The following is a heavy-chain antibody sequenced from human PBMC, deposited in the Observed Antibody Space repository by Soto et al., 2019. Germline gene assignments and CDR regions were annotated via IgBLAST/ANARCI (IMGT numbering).Heavy chain of an antibody. Sequence: ASVKVSCKASGYTFTSYGISWVRQAPGQGLEWMGWISAYNGNTNYAQKLQGRVTMTTDTSTSTAYMELRSLRSDDTAVYYCARDRGPLRYFEWFPPADYWGQGTLVTVSS. V-gene: IGHV1-18*01. CDR2: ISAYNGNT. J-gene: IGHJ4*02. D-gene: IGHD3-9*01. CDR3: ARDRGPLRYFEWFPPADY. CDR1: GYTFTSYG.